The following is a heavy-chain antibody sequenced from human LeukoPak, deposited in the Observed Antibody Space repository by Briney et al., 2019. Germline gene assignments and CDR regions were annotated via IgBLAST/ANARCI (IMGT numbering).Heavy chain of an antibody. J-gene: IGHJ4*02. CDR3: AREIGPRQLHLWGSAFDY. D-gene: IGHD5-18*01. Sequence: ASVKVSCKASGYTFTNYYMHWVRQAPGQGLEWMGIINPSGGGTSYAQKFQGRLTMTRDMSTTTVYMELSSLRSEDTAMYYCAREIGPRQLHLWGSAFDYWGQGTLVTVSS. V-gene: IGHV1-46*01. CDR2: INPSGGGT. CDR1: GYTFTNYY.